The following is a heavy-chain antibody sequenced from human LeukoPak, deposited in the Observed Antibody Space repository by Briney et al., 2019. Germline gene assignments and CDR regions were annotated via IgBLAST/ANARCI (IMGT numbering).Heavy chain of an antibody. Sequence: GGSLRLSCAASGFTFSSYGMNWVRQAPGKGLEWVSSISSSSSYIYYADSVKGRITISRDNSKNTLYLQMNSLRAEDTAVYFCARGVDYYDSGDTIDYWGQGTLVTVSS. CDR3: ARGVDYYDSGDTIDY. CDR2: ISSSSSYI. CDR1: GFTFSSYG. J-gene: IGHJ4*02. D-gene: IGHD3-22*01. V-gene: IGHV3-21*01.